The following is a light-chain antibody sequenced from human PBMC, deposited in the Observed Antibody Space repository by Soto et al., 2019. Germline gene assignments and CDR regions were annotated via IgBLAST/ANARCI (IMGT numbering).Light chain of an antibody. Sequence: EIVLTQSPGTLSLSPGERATLSCRASQNINGDYFAWYQQKPGQAPRLLIFGASTRATGIPDRFSGSGAGAYFNLTISRLEPADFGVYYCQQYGSSHTFGQGTRLEI. CDR2: GAS. V-gene: IGKV3-20*01. CDR1: QNINGDY. J-gene: IGKJ5*01. CDR3: QQYGSSHT.